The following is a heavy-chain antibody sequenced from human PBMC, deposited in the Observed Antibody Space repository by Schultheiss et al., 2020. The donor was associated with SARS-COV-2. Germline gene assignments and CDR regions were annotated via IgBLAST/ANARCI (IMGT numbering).Heavy chain of an antibody. D-gene: IGHD3-10*01. CDR3: ARDRAPGADWFDP. V-gene: IGHV4-34*01. Sequence: SQSLSLTCAVYGGSFSGYYWSWIRQPPGKGLEWIGEINHSGSTNYNPSLKSRVTISVDTSKKQFSLKLSSVTAADTAVYYCARDRAPGADWFDPWGQGTLVTVSS. CDR2: INHSGST. CDR1: GGSFSGYY. J-gene: IGHJ5*02.